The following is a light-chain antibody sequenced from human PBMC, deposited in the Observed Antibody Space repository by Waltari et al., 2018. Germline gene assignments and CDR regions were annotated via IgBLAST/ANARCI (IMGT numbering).Light chain of an antibody. Sequence: DIVMTQTPLSLPVTLGEPASISCRSSQSLLDSEDGNTYLEWYLQKPVESPQLLIYGVSNLASGVPDTFSGSGSDADFTLRITRVEAECVGVYYCMQALEFPYSFGQGTKVEMK. V-gene: IGKV2-40*01. CDR3: MQALEFPYS. CDR2: GVS. CDR1: QSLLDSEDGNTY. J-gene: IGKJ2*03.